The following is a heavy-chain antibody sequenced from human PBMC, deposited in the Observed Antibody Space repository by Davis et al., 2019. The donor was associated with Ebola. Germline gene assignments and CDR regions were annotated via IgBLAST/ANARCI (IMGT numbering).Heavy chain of an antibody. CDR3: ARDRLEMATIIFYYYYGMDV. Sequence: GESLKISCAASGFTFSSYGMHWVRQAPGKGLEWVAVIWYDGSNKYYADSVKGRFTISRDNSKNTLYLQMNSLRAEDTAVYYCARDRLEMATIIFYYYYGMDVWGQGTTVTVSS. CDR2: IWYDGSNK. CDR1: GFTFSSYG. D-gene: IGHD5-24*01. V-gene: IGHV3-33*01. J-gene: IGHJ6*02.